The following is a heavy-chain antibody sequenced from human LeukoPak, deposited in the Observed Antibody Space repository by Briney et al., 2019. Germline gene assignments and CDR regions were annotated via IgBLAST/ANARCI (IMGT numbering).Heavy chain of an antibody. Sequence: GGSLRLSCAASGFTFSSYGMHWVRQAPGKGLEWVAFIRYDGSNKYYADSVKGRFTISRDNAKNSLYLQMNSLRAEDTAVYYCARDSSATNPGHVFDIWGQGTMVTVSS. CDR3: ARDSSATNPGHVFDI. D-gene: IGHD6-19*01. CDR2: IRYDGSNK. CDR1: GFTFSSYG. J-gene: IGHJ3*02. V-gene: IGHV3-30*02.